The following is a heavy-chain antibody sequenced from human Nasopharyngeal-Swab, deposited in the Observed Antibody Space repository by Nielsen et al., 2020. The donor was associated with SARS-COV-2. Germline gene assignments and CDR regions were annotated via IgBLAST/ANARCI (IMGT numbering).Heavy chain of an antibody. CDR2: IKQEGSEK. CDR1: GFTFSSYW. Sequence: GGSLRLSCAASGFTFSSYWMSWVRQAPGKGLEWVANIKQEGSEKYYVDSGKGRFTISRDNAKNSLYLQMTSLRAEDTAVYYCARDRSGSSWYRPFTNPGPLNWFDPWGQGTLVTVSS. CDR3: ARDRSGSSWYRPFTNPGPLNWFDP. V-gene: IGHV3-7*01. J-gene: IGHJ5*02. D-gene: IGHD6-13*01.